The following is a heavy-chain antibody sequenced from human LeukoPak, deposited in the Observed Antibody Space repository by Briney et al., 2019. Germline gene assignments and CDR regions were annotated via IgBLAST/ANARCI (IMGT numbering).Heavy chain of an antibody. D-gene: IGHD4-17*01. CDR1: GYTFTSYD. Sequence: AASVKVSCTASGYTFTSYDIKWVRQATGQGLEWMGWMNPNSGNTGYAQKFQGRVTMTRNTSISTAYMELRSLRSDDTAVYYCARGMTTVTPGAFDIWGQGTMVTVSS. V-gene: IGHV1-8*01. CDR2: MNPNSGNT. CDR3: ARGMTTVTPGAFDI. J-gene: IGHJ3*02.